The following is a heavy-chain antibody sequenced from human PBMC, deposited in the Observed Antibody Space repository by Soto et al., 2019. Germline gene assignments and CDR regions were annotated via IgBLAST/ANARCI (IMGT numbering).Heavy chain of an antibody. D-gene: IGHD1-1*01. CDR2: ISGSGRNM. V-gene: IGHV3-23*01. CDR3: AKSLHNWSDGGYFDY. CDR1: GFTFSDHA. J-gene: IGHJ4*02. Sequence: PGGSLRLSCAASGFTFSDHAMSWVRQAPGKGLEWVSSISGSGRNMDYADSVKGRFTISRDKSKNTLYLQMNSLRDEDTAVYYCAKSLHNWSDGGYFDYWGPGALVTVSS.